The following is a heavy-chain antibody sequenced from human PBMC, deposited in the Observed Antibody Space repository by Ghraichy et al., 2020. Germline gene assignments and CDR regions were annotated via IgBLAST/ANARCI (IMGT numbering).Heavy chain of an antibody. CDR1: GYTLTELS. V-gene: IGHV1-24*01. Sequence: ASVKVSCKVSGYTLTELSMHWVRQAPGKGLEWMGGFDPEDGETIYAQKFQGRVTMTEDTSTDTAYMELSSLRSEDTAVYYCATRGLDISGYYYSAFDIWGQGTMVTVSS. CDR3: ATRGLDISGYYYSAFDI. J-gene: IGHJ3*02. D-gene: IGHD3-22*01. CDR2: FDPEDGET.